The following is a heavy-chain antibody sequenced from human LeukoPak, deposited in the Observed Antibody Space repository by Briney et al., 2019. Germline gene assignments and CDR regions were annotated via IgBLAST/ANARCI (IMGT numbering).Heavy chain of an antibody. J-gene: IGHJ6*02. CDR1: GYTFTSYG. CDR3: ARLPGSYYDFWSGYSAINYYYYGMDV. Sequence: ASVKVSCKASGYTFTSYGISWVRQAPGQGLGWMGWISAYNGNTNYAQKLQGRVTMTTDTSTSTAYMELRSLRSDDTAVYYCARLPGSYYDFWSGYSAINYYYYGMDVWGQGTTVTVSS. D-gene: IGHD3-3*01. CDR2: ISAYNGNT. V-gene: IGHV1-18*01.